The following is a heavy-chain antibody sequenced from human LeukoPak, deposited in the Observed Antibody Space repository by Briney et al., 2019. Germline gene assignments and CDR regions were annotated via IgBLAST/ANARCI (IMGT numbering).Heavy chain of an antibody. J-gene: IGHJ4*02. CDR2: ISGSGSSS. D-gene: IGHD1-26*01. Sequence: GESLKISCKVSGYRLTNNWIGWVRQAPGKGLEWVSAISGSGSSSYYADSVKGRFTISRDNSKNTLYLQMNSLRAEDTAVYYCAKGSRVGATPYYFDYWGQGTLVTVSS. CDR3: AKGSRVGATPYYFDY. V-gene: IGHV3-23*01. CDR1: GYRLTNNW.